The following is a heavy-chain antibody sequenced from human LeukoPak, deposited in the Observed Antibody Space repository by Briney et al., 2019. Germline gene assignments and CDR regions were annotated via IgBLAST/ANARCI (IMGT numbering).Heavy chain of an antibody. V-gene: IGHV4-34*01. CDR2: INHSGST. CDR3: ARVHGPDFDWLWGYYYGMDV. J-gene: IGHJ6*02. CDR1: GGSFSGYY. D-gene: IGHD3-9*01. Sequence: PSETLSLTCAVYGGSFSGYYWSWIRQPPGKGLEWIGEINHSGSTNYNPSLKSRVTISVDTSKNQFSLKLSSVTAADTAVYYCARVHGPDFDWLWGYYYGMDVWGQGTTVTVSS.